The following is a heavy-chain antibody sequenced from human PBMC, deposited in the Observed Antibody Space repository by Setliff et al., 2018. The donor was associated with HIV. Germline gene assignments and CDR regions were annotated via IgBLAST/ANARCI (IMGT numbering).Heavy chain of an antibody. CDR1: GYSFNEYG. Sequence: ASVKVSCKASGYSFNEYGISWVRQAPGQGLEWMGWTSPYNGDTRYAQKVQGRVTLTTDTSTNTGYMELRTLRSDDTAVYYCARGVTRDSIGYYRDEYFQHWGQGTLVTVSS. CDR2: TSPYNGDT. V-gene: IGHV1-18*01. D-gene: IGHD3-22*01. CDR3: ARGVTRDSIGYYRDEYFQH. J-gene: IGHJ1*01.